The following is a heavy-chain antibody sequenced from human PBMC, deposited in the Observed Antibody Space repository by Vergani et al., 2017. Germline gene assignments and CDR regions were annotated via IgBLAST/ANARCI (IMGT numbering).Heavy chain of an antibody. Sequence: EVQLVESGGGLVQPGRSLRLSCAASGFTFDDYAMHWVRQAPGKGLEWVSGISWISGSRGYADSVKGRFTISRANAKNSLYLQMNSLRAEDTALYYCAKDKGPNSSGFRFDPWGQGTLVTVSA. V-gene: IGHV3-9*01. J-gene: IGHJ5*02. CDR2: ISWISGSR. CDR1: GFTFDDYA. D-gene: IGHD6-19*01. CDR3: AKDKGPNSSGFRFDP.